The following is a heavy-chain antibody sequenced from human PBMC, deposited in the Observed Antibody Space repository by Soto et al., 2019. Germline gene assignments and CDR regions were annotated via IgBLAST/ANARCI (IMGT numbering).Heavy chain of an antibody. CDR1: GITFSNCW. J-gene: IGHJ6*02. D-gene: IGHD2-8*01. V-gene: IGHV3-7*01. Sequence: EVPLVESGGGLVQPGGSLRLSCTASGITFSNCWMSWVRRAPGKGLEWVANIKPDGSAKSYVDSVKGRFTISRANAEKSLYLQMNSRRVEDTAVYYCVVSMERWMLSWYYYGMDVGGQGATVTVSS. CDR2: IKPDGSAK. CDR3: VVSMERWMLSWYYYGMDV.